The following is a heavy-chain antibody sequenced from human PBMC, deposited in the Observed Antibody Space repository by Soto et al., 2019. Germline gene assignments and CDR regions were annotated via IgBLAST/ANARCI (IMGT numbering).Heavy chain of an antibody. CDR3: ARDAPPDCSGGSCYSSSNNWFDP. CDR2: IIPIFGTA. J-gene: IGHJ5*02. D-gene: IGHD2-15*01. Sequence: ASVKVSCKASGGTFSSYAISWVRQAPGQGLEWMGGIIPIFGTANYAQKFQGRVTITADESTSTAYMELSSLRSEDTAVYYCARDAPPDCSGGSCYSSSNNWFDPWGQGTLVTVSS. V-gene: IGHV1-69*13. CDR1: GGTFSSYA.